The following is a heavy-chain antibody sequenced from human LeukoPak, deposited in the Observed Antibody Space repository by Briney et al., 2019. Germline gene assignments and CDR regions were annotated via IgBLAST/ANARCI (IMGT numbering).Heavy chain of an antibody. V-gene: IGHV3-23*01. CDR3: AKDQSGTYGRDAFDI. Sequence: GALRLSFAAAGCILFNHSMSRVRQAPGRGLEWVSAISGSGGSTYYADSVKGRFTISRDNSKNTLYLQMDSLRAEDTALYYCAKDQSGTYGRDAFDIWGQGTMVTVSS. CDR1: GCILFNHS. CDR2: ISGSGGST. J-gene: IGHJ3*02. D-gene: IGHD1-26*01.